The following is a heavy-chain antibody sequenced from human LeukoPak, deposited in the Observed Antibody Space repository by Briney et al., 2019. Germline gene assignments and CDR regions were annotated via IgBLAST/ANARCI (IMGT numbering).Heavy chain of an antibody. V-gene: IGHV4-59*08. D-gene: IGHD1-7*01. CDR3: ASTEWNYAR. CDR2: IHYSGST. CDR1: GGSITNYY. Sequence: PSETLSLTCPVSGGSITNYYWSWMRQPPGKGLEWIGYIHYSGSTNYNPSLKSRVTMSLDTSKNQFSLRLTSVTAADTAVYYCASTEWNYARWGQGTLVTVSS. J-gene: IGHJ4*02.